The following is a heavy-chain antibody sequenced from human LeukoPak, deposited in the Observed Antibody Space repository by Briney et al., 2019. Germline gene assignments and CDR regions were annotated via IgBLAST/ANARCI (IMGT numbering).Heavy chain of an antibody. J-gene: IGHJ4*02. V-gene: IGHV4-39*01. CDR1: GGSLSSSSYY. D-gene: IGHD1-26*01. Sequence: SETLSLTCTVSGGSLSSSSYYWGWIRQPPGTGLEWIGSIYYSGSTYYNPSLKSRVTISVDTSKNQFSLKLSSVTAADTAVYYCARSLYSGSYYVDYWGQGTLVTVSS. CDR2: IYYSGST. CDR3: ARSLYSGSYYVDY.